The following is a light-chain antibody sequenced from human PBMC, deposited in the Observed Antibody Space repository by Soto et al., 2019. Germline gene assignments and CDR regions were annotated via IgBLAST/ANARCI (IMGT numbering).Light chain of an antibody. V-gene: IGLV2-23*01. Sequence: QSVLTQPASVSGSPGQSITISCTGTSSDVGNYNLASWYQQHPGKAPKLMIYEGTKRPSGVSNRFSASKSGNTASLTISGLQAEDEADYYCCSYAGSSFYVFGTGTKVTGL. J-gene: IGLJ1*01. CDR2: EGT. CDR3: CSYAGSSFYV. CDR1: SSDVGNYNL.